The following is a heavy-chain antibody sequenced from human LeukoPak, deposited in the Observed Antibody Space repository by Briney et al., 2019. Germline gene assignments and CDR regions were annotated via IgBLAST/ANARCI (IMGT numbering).Heavy chain of an antibody. Sequence: SETLSLTCSVSGGSISTSTYYWGWIRQTPGKGLEWIGSIYYSGNTYYNPSLKSRVTISVDTSKNQFSLKLSSVTAADTAVYYCARGRTRRYCSGGSCYSGGYYYYYMDVWGKGTTVTVSS. CDR3: ARGRTRRYCSGGSCYSGGYYYYYMDV. CDR2: IYYSGNT. CDR1: GGSISTSTYY. J-gene: IGHJ6*03. V-gene: IGHV4-39*01. D-gene: IGHD2-15*01.